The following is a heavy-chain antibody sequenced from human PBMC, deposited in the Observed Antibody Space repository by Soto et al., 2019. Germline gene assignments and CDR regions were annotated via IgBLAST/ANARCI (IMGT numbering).Heavy chain of an antibody. D-gene: IGHD5-18*01. V-gene: IGHV3-66*04. J-gene: IGHJ4*02. CDR1: GVTVSSNY. CDR2: IYSGGST. CDR3: ARHGYYYGGGYFDY. Sequence: EVQLVESGGGLVQPGGSLRLSCAASGVTVSSNYMSWVRQAPGKGLEWVSVIYSGGSTYYADSVKGRFTISRDNSKNTLYLKMNSLRAEDTGVDYWARHGYYYGGGYFDYWGQGTLVTVSS.